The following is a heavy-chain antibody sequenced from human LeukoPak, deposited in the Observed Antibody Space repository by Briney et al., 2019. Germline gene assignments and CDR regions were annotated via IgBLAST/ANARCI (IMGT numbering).Heavy chain of an antibody. D-gene: IGHD5-24*01. CDR2: ISSSGSTI. V-gene: IGHV3-48*04. Sequence: GGSLRLSCAASGFTFSSYSMNWVRQAPGKGLEWVSYISSSGSTIYYADSVKGRFTISRDNAKNSLYLQMNSLRAEDTAVYYCARAGVEMATIIDYWGQGTLVTVSS. CDR3: ARAGVEMATIIDY. J-gene: IGHJ4*02. CDR1: GFTFSSYS.